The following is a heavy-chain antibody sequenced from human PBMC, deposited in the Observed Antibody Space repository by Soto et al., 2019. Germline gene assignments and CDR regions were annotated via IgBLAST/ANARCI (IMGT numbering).Heavy chain of an antibody. CDR2: INPNSGGT. J-gene: IGHJ6*02. CDR3: ASSSTVVTPTGYYYYYGMDV. D-gene: IGHD2-21*02. CDR1: GYTFTGYY. V-gene: IGHV1-2*04. Sequence: QVQLVQSGAEVKKPGASVKVSCKASGYTFTGYYMHWVRQAPGQGLEWMGWINPNSGGTNYAQKFQGWVTMTRDTSISTAYMELSRLRSDDTAVYYCASSSTVVTPTGYYYYYGMDVWGQGTTVTVSS.